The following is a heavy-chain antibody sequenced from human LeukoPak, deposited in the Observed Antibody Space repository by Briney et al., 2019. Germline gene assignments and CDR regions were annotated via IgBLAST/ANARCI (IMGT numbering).Heavy chain of an antibody. CDR3: VKPDWAAAGGIPKFFDY. Sequence: PGRSLRLSCAASGFTFSSYVMHWVRQAPGKGLEWVAVISYDGSNKYYADSVKGRFTISRDNSKNTLYLQMNSLRAEDTAVYYCVKPDWAAAGGIPKFFDYWGQGTLVTVSS. J-gene: IGHJ4*02. CDR2: ISYDGSNK. V-gene: IGHV3-30*04. CDR1: GFTFSSYV. D-gene: IGHD6-13*01.